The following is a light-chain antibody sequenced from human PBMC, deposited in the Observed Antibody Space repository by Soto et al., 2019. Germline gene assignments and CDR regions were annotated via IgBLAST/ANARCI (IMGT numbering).Light chain of an antibody. CDR2: GAF. J-gene: IGKJ3*01. Sequence: EIVLTQSPGTLSLSPGERATLSCRASQSVRSSYLAWYQQKPGQAPRLLIYGAFTRDAAIPDRFSGGGSGTDFTLTISRLEPEDFAVYYCQQYGSSLFTFGPGTKVD. CDR1: QSVRSSY. CDR3: QQYGSSLFT. V-gene: IGKV3-20*01.